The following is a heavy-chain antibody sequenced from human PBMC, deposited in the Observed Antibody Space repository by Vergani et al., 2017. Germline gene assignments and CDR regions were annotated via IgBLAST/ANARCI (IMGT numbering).Heavy chain of an antibody. V-gene: IGHV1-69*02. CDR3: ARVARSSGWTSFDY. D-gene: IGHD6-19*01. Sequence: QVQLVQSGAEVKKPGSSVKVSCKASGGTFSSYTISWVRQAPGQGLEWMGRIIPILGIANYAQKLQGRVTITADKSTSTAYMELSSLRSEDTAVYYCARVARSSGWTSFDYWGQGTLVTVSS. J-gene: IGHJ4*02. CDR2: IIPILGIA. CDR1: GGTFSSYT.